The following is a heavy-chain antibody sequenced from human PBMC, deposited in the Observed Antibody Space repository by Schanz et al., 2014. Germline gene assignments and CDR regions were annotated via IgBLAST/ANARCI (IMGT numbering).Heavy chain of an antibody. V-gene: IGHV3-74*02. CDR1: GFTFSSYW. CDR2: INGDGSRT. Sequence: EVQLLESGGGLVQPGGSLRLSCAASGFTFSSYWMHWVRQVPGKGLVWVSRINGDGSRTAYADSVKGRFTISRDNAKNTLYLQMNSLRAEDTAVYYCAKSDAFDIWGQGTLVTVSS. J-gene: IGHJ3*02. CDR3: AKSDAFDI.